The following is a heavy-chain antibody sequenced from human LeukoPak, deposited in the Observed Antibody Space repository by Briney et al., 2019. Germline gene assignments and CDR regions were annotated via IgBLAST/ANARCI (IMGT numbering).Heavy chain of an antibody. Sequence: KSSETLSLTCTVSGGSISSYYWSWIRQPPGKGLEWIGEINHSGSTNYNPSLKSRVTISVDTSKNQFSLKLSSVTAADTAVYYCARAYSSSWYYFDYWGQGTLVTVSS. CDR1: GGSISSYY. V-gene: IGHV4-34*01. CDR3: ARAYSSSWYYFDY. J-gene: IGHJ4*02. CDR2: INHSGST. D-gene: IGHD6-13*01.